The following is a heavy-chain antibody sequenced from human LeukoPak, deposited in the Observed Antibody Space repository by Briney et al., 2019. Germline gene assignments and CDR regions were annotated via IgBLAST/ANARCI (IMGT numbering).Heavy chain of an antibody. CDR1: GFTFSSYG. J-gene: IGHJ3*02. CDR3: ARDEGSGYYGSGSLSYAFDI. Sequence: PGGSLRLSCAASGFTFSSYGMHWVRQAPGKGLEWVAVIWYDGSNKYYADSVKGRFTISGDNSKNTLYLQMNSLRAEDTAVYYCARDEGSGYYGSGSLSYAFDIWGQGTMVTVSS. V-gene: IGHV3-33*01. D-gene: IGHD3-10*01. CDR2: IWYDGSNK.